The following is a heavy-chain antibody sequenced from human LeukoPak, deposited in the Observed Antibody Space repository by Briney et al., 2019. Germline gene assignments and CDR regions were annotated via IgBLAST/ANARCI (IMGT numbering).Heavy chain of an antibody. Sequence: GGSLRLSCAASGFTFSTYGMHWVRQAPGKGLEWVAFIRYDGSRKYLADSVKGRFTISRDNSKNTLYLHMNNLRAEDTAVYYCAKDSTGITTVTGDGYWGQGTLVTVSS. V-gene: IGHV3-30*02. CDR3: AKDSTGITTVTGDGY. J-gene: IGHJ4*02. D-gene: IGHD4-17*01. CDR2: IRYDGSRK. CDR1: GFTFSTYG.